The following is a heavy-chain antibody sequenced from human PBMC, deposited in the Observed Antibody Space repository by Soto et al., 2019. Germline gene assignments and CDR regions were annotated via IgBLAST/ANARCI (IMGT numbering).Heavy chain of an antibody. CDR2: ISYDGSSK. Sequence: PGGSLRLSCAASGFSFSNYGMHWVRQAPGKGLEWVAVISYDGSSKYHADSVKGRFTISRDNSKNTLHLQMNSLRAEDTAVYYCSKDGRGGRAVLDSWGQGTPVTVSS. CDR1: GFSFSNYG. V-gene: IGHV3-30*18. J-gene: IGHJ4*02. D-gene: IGHD2-8*01. CDR3: SKDGRGGRAVLDS.